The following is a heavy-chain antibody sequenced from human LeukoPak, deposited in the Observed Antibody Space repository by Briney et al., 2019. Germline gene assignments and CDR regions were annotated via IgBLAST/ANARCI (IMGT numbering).Heavy chain of an antibody. CDR3: ARGLATTLHYYFDY. J-gene: IGHJ4*02. D-gene: IGHD5-12*01. CDR1: GFTFSTYW. CDR2: IKQDGSEK. Sequence: GGSLRLSCAASGFTFSTYWMSWVRQAPGKGLEWVANIKQDGSEKYYVDSVEGRFTISRDNAKNSLFLQMNSLRAEDTAVYYCARGLATTLHYYFDYWGQGTLVTVSS. V-gene: IGHV3-7*01.